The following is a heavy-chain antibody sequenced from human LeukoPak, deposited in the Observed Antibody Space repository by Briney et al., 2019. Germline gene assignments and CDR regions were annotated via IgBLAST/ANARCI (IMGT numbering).Heavy chain of an antibody. Sequence: GGSLRLSCATSGFTFSSSTFGSYTMNWVRQAPGKGLEWVSSISSTGTYIYYTDSVKGRFTISRDIANSLLYLQMNSLRADDTAVYYCARDLDYSTGFDYWGQGTLVTVSS. CDR1: GFTFSSSTFGSYT. J-gene: IGHJ4*02. CDR2: ISSTGTYI. V-gene: IGHV3-21*01. D-gene: IGHD4-11*01. CDR3: ARDLDYSTGFDY.